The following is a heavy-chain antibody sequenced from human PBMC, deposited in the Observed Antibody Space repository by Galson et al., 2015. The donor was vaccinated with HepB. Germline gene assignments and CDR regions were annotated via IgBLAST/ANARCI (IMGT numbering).Heavy chain of an antibody. CDR2: INPSNGGT. CDR1: RYTFTDYY. CDR3: ARGPPRGNWFDP. V-gene: IGHV1-2*02. Sequence: SVKVSCKASRYTFTDYYIHWVRQAPGQGLKWMGWINPSNGGTKYAQKFQGRVTMTSDTSINTAYMELSRLTSDDTAVYYCARGPPRGNWFDPWGQGTLVTVSS. J-gene: IGHJ5*02.